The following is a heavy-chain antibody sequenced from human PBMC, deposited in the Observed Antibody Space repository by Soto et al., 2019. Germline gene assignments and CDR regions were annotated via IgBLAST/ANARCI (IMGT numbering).Heavy chain of an antibody. Sequence: ASETLSITCTVSGDSIGNFYWSWIRQPAGKGLESIGRLSTSGRTNYSPSLQSRVTMSLDTSKNRFSLRLTSVSAADTAVYVCARGMGRYFDLWGRGTLVTVSS. CDR3: ARGMGRYFDL. J-gene: IGHJ2*01. CDR2: LSTSGRT. CDR1: GDSIGNFY. D-gene: IGHD2-8*01. V-gene: IGHV4-4*07.